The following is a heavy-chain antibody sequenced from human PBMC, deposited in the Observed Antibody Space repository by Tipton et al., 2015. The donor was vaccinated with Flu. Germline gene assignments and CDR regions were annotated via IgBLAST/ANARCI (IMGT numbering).Heavy chain of an antibody. Sequence: TLSLTCSVSGGSINNYYLSWIRQPPGKGLEWIGSVYYSGNTYYNPSLKSRVAMSVDTSKNQFSLKLNSVTAADTAVYYCASASPYYYYMDVWGKGTSVTVSS. CDR2: VYYSGNT. V-gene: IGHV4-59*01. CDR3: ASASPYYYYMDV. J-gene: IGHJ6*03. CDR1: GGSINNYY.